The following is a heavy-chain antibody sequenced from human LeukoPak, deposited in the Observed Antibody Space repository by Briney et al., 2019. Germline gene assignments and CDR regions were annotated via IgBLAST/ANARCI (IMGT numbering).Heavy chain of an antibody. CDR2: IRYDGSNK. V-gene: IGHV3-30*02. J-gene: IGHJ6*03. CDR1: GFTFISYG. D-gene: IGHD4-23*01. Sequence: GGSLRLSCAASGFTFISYGMHWVRQAPGKGLEWVAFIRYDGSNKYYADSVKGRFTISRDNSKNTLYLQMNSLRAEDTAVYYCAKNTVEHYYYYMDVWGKGTTVTVSS. CDR3: AKNTVEHYYYYMDV.